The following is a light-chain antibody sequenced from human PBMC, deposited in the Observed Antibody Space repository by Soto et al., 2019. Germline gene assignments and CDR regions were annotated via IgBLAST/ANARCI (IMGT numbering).Light chain of an antibody. V-gene: IGKV4-1*01. CDR2: WAS. CDR3: QQYYTRGYT. CDR1: QSVLYSSNNKNY. Sequence: DIVMTPSPDSLAVSLGERATINCKSSQSVLYSSNNKNYLAWYQQKPGQPPKLLIYWASTRESGVPDRFSGSGSGTDFTLTISSLQAEDVAVYYCQQYYTRGYTFGQGTKLEIK. J-gene: IGKJ2*01.